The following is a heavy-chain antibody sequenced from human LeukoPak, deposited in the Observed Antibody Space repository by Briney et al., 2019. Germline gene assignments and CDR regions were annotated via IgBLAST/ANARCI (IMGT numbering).Heavy chain of an antibody. CDR1: GASTASHY. Sequence: SETLSLTCTVSGASTASHYWTWLRQPPGKELEWIAYMFDTGSTKSNPSLKSRLTLSVDTSKKQWSLRLSSVTAADTAVYYCSTIKRGSTYGYFDFWGQGIKVTVSS. CDR2: MFDTGST. V-gene: IGHV4-59*11. J-gene: IGHJ4*02. CDR3: STIKRGSTYGYFDF. D-gene: IGHD5-18*01.